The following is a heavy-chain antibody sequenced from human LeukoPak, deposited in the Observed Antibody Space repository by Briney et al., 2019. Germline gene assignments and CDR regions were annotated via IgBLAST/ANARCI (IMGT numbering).Heavy chain of an antibody. D-gene: IGHD1-7*01. V-gene: IGHV1-18*01. CDR3: ARVGDGFSDWNYEYNWFDP. CDR2: ISAYNGYT. J-gene: IGHJ5*02. CDR1: GYTFTSYG. Sequence: ASVKVSCKASGYTFTSYGISWVRQAPGQGLEWMGWISAYNGYTNYAQKLQGRVTMTTDTSTSTAYMELRSLRSDDTAVYYCARVGDGFSDWNYEYNWFDPWGQGTLVTVSS.